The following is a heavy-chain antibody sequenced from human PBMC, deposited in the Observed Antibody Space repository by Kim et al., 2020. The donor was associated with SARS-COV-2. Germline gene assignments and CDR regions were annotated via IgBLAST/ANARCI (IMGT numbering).Heavy chain of an antibody. Sequence: GGSLRLSCAASEFTFSRYAMNWVRQAPGKGLEWVSTISRNSDYIYYADSVEGRFTISRDNAKNSLYLQMNSLRADDTAIYYCARDLGLGCPGAFDYWGQGTLVTVSS. CDR1: EFTFSRYA. CDR2: ISRNSDYI. J-gene: IGHJ4*02. CDR3: ARDLGLGCPGAFDY. V-gene: IGHV3-21*04. D-gene: IGHD6-19*01.